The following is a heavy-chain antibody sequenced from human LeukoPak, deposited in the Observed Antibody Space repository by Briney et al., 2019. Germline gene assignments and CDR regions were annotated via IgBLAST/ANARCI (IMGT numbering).Heavy chain of an antibody. D-gene: IGHD4-17*01. V-gene: IGHV3-7*01. CDR3: ARDSGGRHHYGDYVGYWSFDL. Sequence: GGSLRLSCAASGFTFSSYWMSWVRQAPGKGLEWVATIKQGGRDQYYVDSVKGRFTISRDNSKNTLYLQMNSLRVEDMAVYYCARDSGGRHHYGDYVGYWSFDLWGRGTLVTVSS. CDR1: GFTFSSYW. CDR2: IKQGGRDQ. J-gene: IGHJ2*01.